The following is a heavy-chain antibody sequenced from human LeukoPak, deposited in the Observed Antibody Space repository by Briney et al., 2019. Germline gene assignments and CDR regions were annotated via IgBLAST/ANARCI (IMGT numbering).Heavy chain of an antibody. CDR2: IWYDGSNE. V-gene: IGHV3-33*01. D-gene: IGHD5-24*01. CDR1: GFTFSTYG. CDR3: ARDSIRDGYNSDYFDY. Sequence: PGGSLRLSCAASGFTFSTYGMHWVRQAPGKALEWVAVIWYDGSNEYYADSVKGRFTTSRHNSKSTLYLQLNSLRAEDTAVYYCARDSIRDGYNSDYFDYWGQGTLVTVSS. J-gene: IGHJ4*02.